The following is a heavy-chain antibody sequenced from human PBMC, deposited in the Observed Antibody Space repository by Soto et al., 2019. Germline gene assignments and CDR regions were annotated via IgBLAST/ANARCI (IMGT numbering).Heavy chain of an antibody. D-gene: IGHD5-18*01. Sequence: QVQLQQWGAGLLKPSETLSLTCAVYGGSFSGYYWSWIRQPPGKGLEWIGEINHSGSTNYNPSLKSRVTISVDTSKNQFSLKLRSVTAADTAVYYCARTEPWIQLWLPHYYYMDVWGKGTTVTVSS. CDR2: INHSGST. CDR3: ARTEPWIQLWLPHYYYMDV. J-gene: IGHJ6*03. V-gene: IGHV4-34*01. CDR1: GGSFSGYY.